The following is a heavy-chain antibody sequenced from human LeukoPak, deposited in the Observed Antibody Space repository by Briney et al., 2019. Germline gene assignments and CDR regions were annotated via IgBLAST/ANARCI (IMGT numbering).Heavy chain of an antibody. CDR1: GGSISSYY. Sequence: SETLSLTCTVSGGSISSYYWSWIRQPPGKGLEWIGYIYYSGSTNYNPSLKSRVTISVDTSKNQFSLKLSSVTTADTAVYYCARGGFLDPFDPWGQGTLVTVSS. CDR3: ARGGFLDPFDP. V-gene: IGHV4-59*01. D-gene: IGHD1-1*01. J-gene: IGHJ5*02. CDR2: IYYSGST.